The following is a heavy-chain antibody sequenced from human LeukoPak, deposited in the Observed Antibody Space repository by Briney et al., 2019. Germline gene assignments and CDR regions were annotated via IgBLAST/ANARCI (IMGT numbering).Heavy chain of an antibody. CDR1: GFTFSSYW. V-gene: IGHV3-7*01. CDR2: IKQDGSDK. D-gene: IGHD2-21*01. CDR3: AEDGIRDAFDI. Sequence: GGSLRLSCAASGFTFSSYWMSWVRQAPGKGLEWVANIKQDGSDKSYVDSVKGRFTISRDNSKNTLYLQMNSLRAEDTAFFFQAEDGIRDAFDIWGQGTMVTVSS. J-gene: IGHJ3*02.